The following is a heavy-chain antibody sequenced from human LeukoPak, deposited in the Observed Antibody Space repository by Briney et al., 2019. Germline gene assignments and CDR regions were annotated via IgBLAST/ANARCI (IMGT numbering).Heavy chain of an antibody. Sequence: GGSLRLSCAASGFTFSDYYMSWIRQAPGKGLEWVSYISSSGSTIYYADSVKGRFTISRDNAKNSLYLQVNSLRAEDTAVYYCAKLSSGWYYYFDYWGQGTLVTVSS. J-gene: IGHJ4*02. V-gene: IGHV3-11*01. D-gene: IGHD6-19*01. CDR2: ISSSGSTI. CDR3: AKLSSGWYYYFDY. CDR1: GFTFSDYY.